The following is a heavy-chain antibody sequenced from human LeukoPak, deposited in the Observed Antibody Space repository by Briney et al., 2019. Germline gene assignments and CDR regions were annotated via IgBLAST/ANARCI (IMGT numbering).Heavy chain of an antibody. V-gene: IGHV3-30*02. CDR2: IRYDGSNK. Sequence: GGSLRLSCAASGFTFSNYGMHWVRQAPGKGLEWVAFIRYDGSNKSFADSVKGRFTISRDSSKNTLFLQMNRLRPEDAAVYYCAKAPVTTCRGAYCYPFDYWGQGTLVTVSS. CDR1: GFTFSNYG. D-gene: IGHD2-21*01. CDR3: AKAPVTTCRGAYCYPFDY. J-gene: IGHJ4*02.